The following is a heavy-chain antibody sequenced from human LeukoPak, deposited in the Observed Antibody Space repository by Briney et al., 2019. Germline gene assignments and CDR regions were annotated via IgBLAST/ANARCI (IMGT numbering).Heavy chain of an antibody. Sequence: PGGSLRLSCAASGFTFSDYYMSWIRQAPGKGLEWVSYISSRGSTIYYADSVKGRFTISRDNAKNSLYLQMNSLRAEDTAVYYCARVLRNRNSSGYYAYWGQGTLVTVSS. CDR3: ARVLRNRNSSGYYAY. CDR1: GFTFSDYY. D-gene: IGHD3-22*01. V-gene: IGHV3-11*04. J-gene: IGHJ4*02. CDR2: ISSRGSTI.